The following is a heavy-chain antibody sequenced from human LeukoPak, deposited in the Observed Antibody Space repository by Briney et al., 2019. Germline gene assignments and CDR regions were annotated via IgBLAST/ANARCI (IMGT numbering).Heavy chain of an antibody. CDR3: ARKGDYYGSGSHLYFDY. D-gene: IGHD3-10*01. J-gene: IGHJ4*02. CDR1: GGSISSGSYY. CDR2: IYTSGST. V-gene: IGHV4-61*02. Sequence: SQTLSLTCTVSGGSISSGSYYWSWIRQPAGKGLEWIGRIYTSGSTNYNPSLKSRVTISVDTSKNQFSLKLSSVTAADTAVYYCARKGDYYGSGSHLYFDYWGQGTLVTVSS.